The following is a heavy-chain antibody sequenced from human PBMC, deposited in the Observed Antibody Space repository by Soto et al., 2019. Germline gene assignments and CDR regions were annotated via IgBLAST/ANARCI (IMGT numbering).Heavy chain of an antibody. CDR1: GGSISNYY. J-gene: IGHJ4*02. CDR3: ARGHYGFWSGYFATIDY. CDR2: IHYSGNT. V-gene: IGHV4-59*08. Sequence: PSETLSLTCTVSGGSISNYYWSWIRQPPGKGLEWIGYIHYSGNTKYNPSLKSRVTISADTSKNQFSLKLSSVSAADTAVYYCARGHYGFWSGYFATIDYWGQGTLVTVSS. D-gene: IGHD3-3*01.